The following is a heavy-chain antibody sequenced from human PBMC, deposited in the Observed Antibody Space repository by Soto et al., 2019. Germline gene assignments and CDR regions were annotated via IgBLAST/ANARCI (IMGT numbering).Heavy chain of an antibody. D-gene: IGHD3-16*01. Sequence: GGSLRLSCAASGFTFSSYAMHWVRQAPGKGLEWVAVISYDGSNKYYADSVKGRFTISRDNSKNTLYLQMNSLRAEDTAVYYCARVGGGGMDVWGRGTTVTVSS. CDR2: ISYDGSNK. J-gene: IGHJ6*02. CDR1: GFTFSSYA. V-gene: IGHV3-30-3*01. CDR3: ARVGGGGMDV.